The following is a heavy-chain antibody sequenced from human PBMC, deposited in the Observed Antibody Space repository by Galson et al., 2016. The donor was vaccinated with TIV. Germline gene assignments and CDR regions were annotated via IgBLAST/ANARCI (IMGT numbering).Heavy chain of an antibody. D-gene: IGHD5-12*01. V-gene: IGHV3-7*01. J-gene: IGHJ4*02. CDR2: IKQDGSVT. Sequence: SLRLSCAASGFTFSDYWMHWVRRAPGRGLEWLANIKQDGSVTFHAGAVKGRFAISRDNARNSLYLQMDSLRVEDTAVYFCARALGYAEDIWGQGTLVTVSS. CDR1: GFTFSDYW. CDR3: ARALGYAEDI.